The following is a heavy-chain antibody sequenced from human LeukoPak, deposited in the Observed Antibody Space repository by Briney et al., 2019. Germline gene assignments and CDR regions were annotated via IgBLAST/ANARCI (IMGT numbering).Heavy chain of an antibody. CDR2: INLNGSS. D-gene: IGHD3-10*01. V-gene: IGHV4-34*01. CDR1: GGAFSDYY. J-gene: IGHJ4*02. Sequence: SETLSLTCAVYGGAFSDYYWTWIRQPSGKGLEWIGEINLNGSSRYNPSLKSRVTISIDTSKKQFSLRLTSVTAADTAVYYCAAVPESYYSVYYFNYWGQGTRVTVSS. CDR3: AAVPESYYSVYYFNY.